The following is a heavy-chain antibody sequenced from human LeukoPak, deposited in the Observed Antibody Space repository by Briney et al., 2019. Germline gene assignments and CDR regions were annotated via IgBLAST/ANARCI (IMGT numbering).Heavy chain of an antibody. Sequence: GGSLRLSCAASGFPFSSYSMNWVRQAPGKGLEWVSHISASGSNIYYLDSVKGRFTVSRDNAMNSLFLQMDRPRAEDTAVHCCVRVKGTYFDFWGQGTLVTVSS. V-gene: IGHV3-48*01. CDR1: GFPFSSYS. CDR3: VRVKGTYFDF. J-gene: IGHJ4*02. CDR2: ISASGSNI. D-gene: IGHD1-1*01.